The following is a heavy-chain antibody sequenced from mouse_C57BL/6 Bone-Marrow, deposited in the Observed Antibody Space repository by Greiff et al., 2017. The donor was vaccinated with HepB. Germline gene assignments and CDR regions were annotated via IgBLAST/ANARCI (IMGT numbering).Heavy chain of an antibody. J-gene: IGHJ3*01. CDR3: ARQRGYDYEAY. Sequence: EVKLMESGGDLVKPGGSLKLSCAASGFTFSSYGMSWVRQTPDKRLEWVATISSGGSYTYYPDSVKGRFTISRDNAKNTLYLQMSSLKSEDTAMYYCARQRGYDYEAYWGQGTLVTVSA. CDR2: ISSGGSYT. CDR1: GFTFSSYG. V-gene: IGHV5-6*01. D-gene: IGHD2-4*01.